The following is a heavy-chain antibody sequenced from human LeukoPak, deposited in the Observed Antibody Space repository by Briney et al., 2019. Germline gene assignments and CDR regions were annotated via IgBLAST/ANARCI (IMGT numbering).Heavy chain of an antibody. CDR2: ISSSSSYI. J-gene: IGHJ4*02. D-gene: IGHD3-10*01. CDR3: ARDRNRGSFDY. V-gene: IGHV3-21*01. CDR1: GFTFSGYS. Sequence: GGSLRLSCAASGFTFSGYSMNWVRQAPGKGLEWVSSISSSSSYIYYADSVKGRFTISRDNAKNSLYLQMNSLRAEDTAVYYCARDRNRGSFDYWGQGTLVTVSS.